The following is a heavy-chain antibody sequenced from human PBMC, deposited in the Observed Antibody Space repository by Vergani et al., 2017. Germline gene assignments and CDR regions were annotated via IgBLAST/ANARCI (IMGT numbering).Heavy chain of an antibody. V-gene: IGHV1-69*01. CDR1: GTTFSNYV. CDR2: IIPISGSA. D-gene: IGHD5-18*01. CDR3: ASSGYSYGGGLDF. J-gene: IGHJ3*01. Sequence: QLVQSGPEVKKPGSSVKVSCKTSGTTFSNYVTSWVRQAPGQGLDYMGGIIPISGSARYAQRFRGRVTITADESTTTVYMDLSSLRSDDTAVYYCASSGYSYGGGLDFWGQGTRVTVSS.